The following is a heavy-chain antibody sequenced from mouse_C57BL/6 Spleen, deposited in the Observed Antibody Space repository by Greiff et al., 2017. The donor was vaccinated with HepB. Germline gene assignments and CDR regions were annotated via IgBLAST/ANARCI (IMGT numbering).Heavy chain of an antibody. V-gene: IGHV1-4*01. J-gene: IGHJ2*01. Sequence: VQLQQSGAELARPGASVKMSCKASGYTFTSYTMHWVKQRPGQGLEWIGYINPSSGYTKYNQKVKDKATLTADKSSSTAYMQLSSLTSEDSAVYYCARSLYGNSFDYWGQGTTLTVSS. CDR2: INPSSGYT. CDR3: ARSLYGNSFDY. CDR1: GYTFTSYT. D-gene: IGHD2-1*01.